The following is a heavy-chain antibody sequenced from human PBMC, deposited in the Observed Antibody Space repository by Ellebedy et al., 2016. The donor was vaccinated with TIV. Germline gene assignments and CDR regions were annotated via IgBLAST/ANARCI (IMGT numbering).Heavy chain of an antibody. Sequence: ASVKVSXXASGGTFSTYVVSWVRQAPGQGLEWMGGIIPIFGSANYAQKFQDRVTITADESTSTVYMELSSLRSEDTAVYYCARVSNDVGAFDIWGKGTMVTVSS. J-gene: IGHJ3*02. CDR1: GGTFSTYV. CDR2: IIPIFGSA. CDR3: ARVSNDVGAFDI. V-gene: IGHV1-69*13.